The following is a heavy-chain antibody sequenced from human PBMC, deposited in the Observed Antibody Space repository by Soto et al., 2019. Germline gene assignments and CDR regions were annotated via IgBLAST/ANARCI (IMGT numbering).Heavy chain of an antibody. V-gene: IGHV3-7*01. J-gene: IGHJ4*02. CDR2: IKQDGSEK. D-gene: IGHD3-10*01. CDR3: ARGSGLLWFEREGVNY. CDR1: GFTFSSYW. Sequence: GGSLRLSCAASGFTFSSYWMSWVRQAPGKGLEWVANIKQDGSEKYYVDSVKGRFTISRDNAKNSLYLQMNSLRAEDTAVYYCARGSGLLWFEREGVNYWGQGTLVTVSS.